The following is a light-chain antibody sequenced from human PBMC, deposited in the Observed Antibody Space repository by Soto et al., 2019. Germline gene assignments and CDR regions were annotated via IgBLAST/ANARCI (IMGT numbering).Light chain of an antibody. Sequence: QSALTQPASVSGSPGQSITISCTGTSSDVGSYNYVSWYQQYPGKAPKLMIYDVSNRPSGVSYRFSGSKSGNTASLTISGLAAEDEADYCWSSYTTSSTHVVFGGGTKLTVL. J-gene: IGLJ2*01. CDR2: DVS. CDR1: SSDVGSYNY. CDR3: SSYTTSSTHVV. V-gene: IGLV2-14*01.